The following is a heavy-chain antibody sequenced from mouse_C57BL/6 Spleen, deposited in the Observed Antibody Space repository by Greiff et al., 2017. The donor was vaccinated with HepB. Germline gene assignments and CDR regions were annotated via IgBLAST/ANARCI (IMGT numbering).Heavy chain of an antibody. CDR1: GYTFTDYY. Sequence: EVQLQQSGPELVKPGASVKISCKASGYTFTDYYMNWVKQSHGKSLEWIGDINPNNGGTSYNQKFKGKATLTVDKSSSTAYMELRSLTSEDSAVYYCATGYYGSSYPSYWYFDVWGTGTTVTVSS. CDR3: ATGYYGSSYPSYWYFDV. J-gene: IGHJ1*03. D-gene: IGHD1-1*01. V-gene: IGHV1-26*01. CDR2: INPNNGGT.